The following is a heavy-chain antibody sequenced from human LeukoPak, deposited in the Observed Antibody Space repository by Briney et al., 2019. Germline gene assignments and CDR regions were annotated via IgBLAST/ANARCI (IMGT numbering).Heavy chain of an antibody. D-gene: IGHD3-22*01. CDR2: IDWDDDK. CDR1: GFSLSTSGMC. V-gene: IGHV2-70*11. CDR3: ARHDYYDSSGYS. J-gene: IGHJ5*02. Sequence: SGPALVKPTQTLTLTCTFSGFSLSTSGMCVSWIRQPPGKALEWLARIDWDDDKYYSTPLKTRLTISKDTSKNQVVLTMTNMDPVDTATYYCARHDYYDSSGYSWGQGTLVTVSS.